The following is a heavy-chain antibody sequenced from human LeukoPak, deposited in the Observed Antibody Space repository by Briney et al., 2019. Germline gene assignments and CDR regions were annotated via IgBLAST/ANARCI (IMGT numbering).Heavy chain of an antibody. J-gene: IGHJ6*02. CDR3: ARVAHYYDFWSGYYSYYGMDV. D-gene: IGHD3-3*01. CDR2: IMQDGSEK. V-gene: IGHV3-7*01. Sequence: GGSLRLSCAASGFTFSSYWMSWVRQAPGKGLEWVANIMQDGSEKYYVDSVKGRFTISRDNAKNSLYLQMNSLRAEDTAVYYCARVAHYYDFWSGYYSYYGMDVWGQGTTVTVSS. CDR1: GFTFSSYW.